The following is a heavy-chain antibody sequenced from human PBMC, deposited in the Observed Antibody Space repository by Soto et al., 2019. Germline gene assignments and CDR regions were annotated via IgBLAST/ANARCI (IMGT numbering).Heavy chain of an antibody. V-gene: IGHV4-34*01. CDR1: GGSFTGYY. CDR2: INHRGST. Sequence: QVHLQQWGAGLLKPSETLSLTCAVYGGSFTGYYWSWIRQPPGKGLEWIGEINHRGSTNYNPSLMSRVTISVDTYKNQFSLKLNSVTAADTAVYYCATSYFDFWSGYYRGYYFDYWGQGTLGTVFS. J-gene: IGHJ4*02. D-gene: IGHD3-3*01. CDR3: ATSYFDFWSGYYRGYYFDY.